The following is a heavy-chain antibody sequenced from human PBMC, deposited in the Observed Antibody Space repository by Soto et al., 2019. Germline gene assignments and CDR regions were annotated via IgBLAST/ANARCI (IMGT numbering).Heavy chain of an antibody. J-gene: IGHJ4*02. CDR1: GLNGSRYR. CDR2: IDHINSQT. D-gene: IGHD3-22*01. V-gene: IGHV5-10-1*01. Sequence: GAALQLSGARSGLNGSRYRCSWAHQMPRKGLEWMGRIDHINSQTNYSPSLQGHVSISADKSISTAYLQWSSLKTSDTAMYYCARQVGGYYYGNSGYSVYLVKGTLVTGS. CDR3: ARQVGGYYYGNSGYSVY.